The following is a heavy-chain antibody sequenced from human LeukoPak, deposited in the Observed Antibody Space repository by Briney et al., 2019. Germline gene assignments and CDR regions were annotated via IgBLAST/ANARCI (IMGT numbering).Heavy chain of an antibody. CDR2: IYYTGST. CDR1: GGSISNYF. V-gene: IGHV4-59*01. D-gene: IGHD3-10*01. Sequence: PSETLSVTCTVSGGSISNYFWSWIRQPPGKGLEWIGYIYYTGSTNYNPSLKSRVTISVGTSKNQFSLKLSSVTAADTAVYYCARPSRSISTAGAFDIWGQGTMVTVSS. J-gene: IGHJ3*02. CDR3: ARPSRSISTAGAFDI.